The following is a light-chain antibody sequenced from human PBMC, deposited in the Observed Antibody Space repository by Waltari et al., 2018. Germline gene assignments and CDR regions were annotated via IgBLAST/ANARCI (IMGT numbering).Light chain of an antibody. CDR1: QSIRSD. V-gene: IGKV3-15*01. Sequence: DIVMTQSPATLSVSPGERATLSCRASQSIRSDLAWYQQTPGQTPRLLIYGASTRPTGIPARCSGSGSGTDVTLTISSLQSEDFAVSYGEQYNDWPPTWTVGQGTKVE. CDR2: GAS. J-gene: IGKJ1*01. CDR3: EQYNDWPPTWT.